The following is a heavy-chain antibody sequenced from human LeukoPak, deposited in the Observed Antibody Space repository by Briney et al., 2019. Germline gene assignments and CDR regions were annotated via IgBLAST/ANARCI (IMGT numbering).Heavy chain of an antibody. J-gene: IGHJ5*02. CDR2: IYYSGST. V-gene: IGHV4-59*08. D-gene: IGHD3-10*01. CDR1: VGSISSYY. Sequence: SETLSLTCTVSVGSISSYYWSWIRQPPGKGLEWIGYIYYSGSTNYNPSLKSRVTISVDTSKNQFSLKLSSVTAADTAVYYCARHNYGSGRNWFDPWGQGTLVTVSS. CDR3: ARHNYGSGRNWFDP.